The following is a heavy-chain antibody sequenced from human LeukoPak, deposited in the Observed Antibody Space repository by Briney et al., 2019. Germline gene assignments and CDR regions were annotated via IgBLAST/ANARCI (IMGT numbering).Heavy chain of an antibody. J-gene: IGHJ3*02. Sequence: GGSLRLSCAASGFTFSDYYMSWIRQAPGKRLEWVSYISSSSSYTNYADSVKGRFTISRDNAKNSLYLQMNSLRAEDTAVYYCARSRLWFGGGGAFDIWGQGTMVTVSS. CDR3: ARSRLWFGGGGAFDI. CDR2: ISSSSSYT. V-gene: IGHV3-11*03. D-gene: IGHD3-10*01. CDR1: GFTFSDYY.